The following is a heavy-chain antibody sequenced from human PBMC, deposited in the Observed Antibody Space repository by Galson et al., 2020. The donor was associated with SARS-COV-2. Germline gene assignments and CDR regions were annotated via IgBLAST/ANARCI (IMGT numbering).Heavy chain of an antibody. Sequence: SETLSLTCTVSGDSISSTAYYWGWIRQPPGKGLEWIASISYTGRTIYNPSLESRVTMSVDTSKNQFSLKLNSLTAADTAVYFCARRCGGDCDLVKDVFDIWGQGTMVTVS. D-gene: IGHD2-21*02. CDR2: ISYTGRT. CDR1: GDSISSTAYY. CDR3: ARRCGGDCDLVKDVFDI. J-gene: IGHJ3*02. V-gene: IGHV4-39*01.